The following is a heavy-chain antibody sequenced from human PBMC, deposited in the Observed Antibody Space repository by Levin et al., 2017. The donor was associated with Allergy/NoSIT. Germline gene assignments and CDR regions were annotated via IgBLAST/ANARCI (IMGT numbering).Heavy chain of an antibody. J-gene: IGHJ4*02. CDR1: GFTFSNYA. V-gene: IGHV3-30*04. Sequence: SCAASGFTFSNYAMHWVRQAPGKGLEWVAAISYDGSNKYYADSVKGRFTISRDNSKNTLYLQMNSLRAEDTAVYYCARDMRAWGVVVINGDNDYWGQGTLVTVYS. CDR2: ISYDGSNK. D-gene: IGHD3-22*01. CDR3: ARDMRAWGVVVINGDNDY.